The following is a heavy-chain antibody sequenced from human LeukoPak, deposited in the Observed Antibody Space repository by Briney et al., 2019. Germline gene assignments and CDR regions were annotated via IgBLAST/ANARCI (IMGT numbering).Heavy chain of an antibody. CDR1: GFTFSSYG. D-gene: IGHD4-23*01. V-gene: IGHV3-30*03. J-gene: IGHJ4*02. CDR2: ISYDGSNK. CDR3: ARSTTVVKLDY. Sequence: GGSLRLSCAASGFTFSSYGMHWVRQAPGKGLEWVAVISYDGSNKYYADSVKGRFTISRDNSKNTLYLQMNSLRAEDTAVYYCARSTTVVKLDYWGQGTLVTVSS.